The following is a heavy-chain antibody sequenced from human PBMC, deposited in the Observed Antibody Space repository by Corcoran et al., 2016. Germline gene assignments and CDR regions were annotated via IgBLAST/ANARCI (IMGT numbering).Heavy chain of an antibody. J-gene: IGHJ5*02. D-gene: IGHD3-10*01. CDR2: INHSGST. V-gene: IGHV4-34*01. Sequence: QVQLQQWGAGLLKPSETLSLTCAVYGGSFSGYYWSWIRQPPGKGLEWIGEINHSGSTNYNPSLKSRVTISVDTSKNQFSLKLSSVTAADTAVYYWARSYYGSGTGGGWFDPWGQGTLVTVSS. CDR1: GGSFSGYY. CDR3: ARSYYGSGTGGGWFDP.